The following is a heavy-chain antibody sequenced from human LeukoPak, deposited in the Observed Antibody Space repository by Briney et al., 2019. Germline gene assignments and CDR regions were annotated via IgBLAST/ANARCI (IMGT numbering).Heavy chain of an antibody. Sequence: SETLSLTCAVYGGSFSGYYWSWIRLPPGKGLEWIGEINHSGSTNYNPSLKSRVTISVDTSKNQFSLKLSSVTAADTAVYYCARSRGYYGSGSYLLYYYGMDVRGQGTTVTVSS. D-gene: IGHD3-10*01. J-gene: IGHJ6*02. CDR3: ARSRGYYGSGSYLLYYYGMDV. CDR1: GGSFSGYY. CDR2: INHSGST. V-gene: IGHV4-34*01.